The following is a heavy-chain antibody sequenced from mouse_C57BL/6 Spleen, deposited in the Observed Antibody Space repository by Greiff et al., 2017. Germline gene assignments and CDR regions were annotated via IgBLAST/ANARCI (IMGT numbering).Heavy chain of an antibody. V-gene: IGHV14-4*01. CDR2: IDPENGDT. Sequence: VQLQQSGAELVRPGASVKLSCTASGFNIKDDYMHWVKQRPEQGLEWIGWIDPENGDTEYASKFQGKATITADTSSNTAYLQLSSLTSEDTAVYYCTTGASLGSSHWYFDVWGTGTTVTVSS. CDR3: TTGASLGSSHWYFDV. J-gene: IGHJ1*03. D-gene: IGHD1-1*01. CDR1: GFNIKDDY.